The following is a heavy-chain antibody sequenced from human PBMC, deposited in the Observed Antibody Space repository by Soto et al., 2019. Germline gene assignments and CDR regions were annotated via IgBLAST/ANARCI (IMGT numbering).Heavy chain of an antibody. D-gene: IGHD5-18*01. CDR1: GYSFTNYW. V-gene: IGHV5-51*01. CDR3: ARQKAGYSYGTAYYYYGMDV. J-gene: IGHJ6*02. CDR2: IYPGDSNT. Sequence: PGESLKISCKDSGYSFTNYWIAWVRQMPGKGLEWMGIIYPGDSNTRYSPSFQGQVTISADKSISTAYLQWSSLKASDTAMYYCARQKAGYSYGTAYYYYGMDVWGQGTTVTVSS.